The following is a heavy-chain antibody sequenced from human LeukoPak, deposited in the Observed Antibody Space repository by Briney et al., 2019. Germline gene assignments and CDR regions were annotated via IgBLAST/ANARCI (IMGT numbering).Heavy chain of an antibody. D-gene: IGHD2-2*02. V-gene: IGHV3-73*01. CDR1: GFTFSGSA. CDR2: IRSKANSYAT. CDR3: VGYCSSTSCYTGSWFDP. Sequence: GGSLKLSCAASGFTFSGSAMHWVRQASGKGLEWVGRIRSKANSYATAYAASVKGRFTISRDDSKNTAYLQMNSLKTEDTAVYYCVGYCSSTSCYTGSWFDPWGQGTLVTVSS. J-gene: IGHJ5*02.